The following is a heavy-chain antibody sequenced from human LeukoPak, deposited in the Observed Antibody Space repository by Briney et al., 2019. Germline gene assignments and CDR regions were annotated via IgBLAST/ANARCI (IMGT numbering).Heavy chain of an antibody. CDR3: ARGVSDYDFWSGPPDYYYYMDV. J-gene: IGHJ6*03. D-gene: IGHD3-3*01. CDR1: RGSFSGYY. Sequence: SETLSLTCAVYRGSFSGYYWSWMRQPPGKGLEWIGEINHSGSTNYNPSLKSRVTISVDTSKNQFSLKLSSVTAADTAVYYCARGVSDYDFWSGPPDYYYYMDVWGKGTTVTVSS. V-gene: IGHV4-34*01. CDR2: INHSGST.